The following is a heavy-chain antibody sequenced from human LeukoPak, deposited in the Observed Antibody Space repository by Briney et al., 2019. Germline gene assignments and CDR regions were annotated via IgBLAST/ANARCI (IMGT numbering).Heavy chain of an antibody. CDR3: ARGSGDDIGPYGMDV. D-gene: IGHD3-10*01. CDR1: GGTFSSYA. J-gene: IGHJ6*02. V-gene: IGHV1-69*13. CDR2: IIPIFGTA. Sequence: SVKVSCKASGGTFSSYAISWVGQAPGQGLEWMGGIIPIFGTANYAQKFQGRVTITADESTSTAHMELSSLRSEDTAVYYCARGSGDDIGPYGMDVWGQGTTVTVSS.